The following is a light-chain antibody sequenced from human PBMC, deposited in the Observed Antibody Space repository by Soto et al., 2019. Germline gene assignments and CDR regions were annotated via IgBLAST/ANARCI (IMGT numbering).Light chain of an antibody. CDR3: QQLRMYPST. V-gene: IGKV1-9*01. CDR1: QDVTIH. J-gene: IGKJ4*01. CDR2: SAS. Sequence: IRLTQSASCLCAYVGDRVNIXCRASQDVTIHLAWYQQKPGEAPKLLIYSASTLYGGGPSRFSGSGSATDFARTITSLQAEDFATYYGQQLRMYPSTFGGGTKVDIK.